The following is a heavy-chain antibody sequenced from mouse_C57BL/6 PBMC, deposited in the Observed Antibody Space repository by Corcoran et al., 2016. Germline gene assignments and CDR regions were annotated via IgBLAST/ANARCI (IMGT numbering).Heavy chain of an antibody. Sequence: QVQLQQPGAELVKPGASVKMSCKASGYTFTSYWITWVKQRPGQGLEWIGDIYPGSGSTNYNEKFKSKATLTVDTSSSTAYMQLSSLTSEDSAVYYCARDSSGYHSYYCDYWGQGTTLTVSS. J-gene: IGHJ2*01. CDR2: IYPGSGST. CDR3: ARDSSGYHSYYCDY. V-gene: IGHV1-55*01. D-gene: IGHD3-2*02. CDR1: GYTFTSYW.